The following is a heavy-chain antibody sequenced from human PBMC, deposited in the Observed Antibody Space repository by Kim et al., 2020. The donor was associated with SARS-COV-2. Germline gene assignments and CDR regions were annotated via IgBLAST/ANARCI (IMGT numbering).Heavy chain of an antibody. Sequence: GESLRLSCAASGFTFSSYEMNWVRQAPGKGLEWISYISSRGMTISYADSVKGRFTISRDNAKNSLYLQMNSLRVEDMGVYYCATDGPAHLRFDPWGQGTLVTVSS. J-gene: IGHJ5*02. CDR2: ISSRGMTI. V-gene: IGHV3-48*03. CDR3: ATDGPAHLRFDP. CDR1: GFTFSSYE.